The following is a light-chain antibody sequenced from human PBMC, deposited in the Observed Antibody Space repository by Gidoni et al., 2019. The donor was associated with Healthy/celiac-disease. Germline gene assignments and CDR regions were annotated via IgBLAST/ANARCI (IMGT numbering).Light chain of an antibody. J-gene: IGKJ4*01. Sequence: DIQMTKSPSSLSASVGERVTITCRASQSISSYLNGYQQKPGKAPKLLIYAASSLQSGVPSRFSGSGSGTDVTLTISSLQPEDFATYYCQQSYSTPPLTCGGGTKVEIK. CDR3: QQSYSTPPLT. V-gene: IGKV1-39*01. CDR1: QSISSY. CDR2: AAS.